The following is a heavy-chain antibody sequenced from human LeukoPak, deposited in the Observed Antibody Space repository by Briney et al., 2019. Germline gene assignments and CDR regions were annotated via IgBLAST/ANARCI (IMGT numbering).Heavy chain of an antibody. Sequence: GASVKVSCKASGYTFTGYYMHWVRQAPGQGLEWMGWINPNSGGTNYAQKLQGRVTMTTDTSMSTAYMELRSLRSDDTAVYYCARVVPAARGLDYWGQGTLVTVSS. D-gene: IGHD2-2*01. CDR2: INPNSGGT. CDR1: GYTFTGYY. V-gene: IGHV1-2*02. CDR3: ARVVPAARGLDY. J-gene: IGHJ4*02.